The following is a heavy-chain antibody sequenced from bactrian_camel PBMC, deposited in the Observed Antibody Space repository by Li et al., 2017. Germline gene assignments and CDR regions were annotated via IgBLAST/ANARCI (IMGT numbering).Heavy chain of an antibody. J-gene: IGHJ6*01. Sequence: QLVESGGGSVQAGGSLKLSCGVSGAVAGMWCMAWFRQVPGKEEREGVALISFSNGASSYADSVKGRFTISKHNAKNTLFLQMNSLKPEDTAMYYCAVEGSGAYCSLRALPLGYWDQGTQVTVS. CDR1: GAVAGMWC. CDR3: AVEGSGAYCSLRALPLGY. V-gene: IGHV3-3*01. CDR2: ISFSNGAS. D-gene: IGHD3*01.